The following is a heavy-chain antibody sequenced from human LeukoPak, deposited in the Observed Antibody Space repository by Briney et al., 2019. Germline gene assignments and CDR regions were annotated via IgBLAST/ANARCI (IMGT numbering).Heavy chain of an antibody. CDR2: ISSSSNYI. CDR1: GFTFSSYS. CDR3: AKGRYSYGYFEY. Sequence: GGSLRLSCAASGFTFSSYSMNWVRQAPGKGLEWVSSISSSSNYIYYADSVKGRFTISRDNAKNSLYLQMNSLRAEDTALYYCAKGRYSYGYFEYWGQGTLVTVSS. D-gene: IGHD5-18*01. J-gene: IGHJ4*02. V-gene: IGHV3-21*04.